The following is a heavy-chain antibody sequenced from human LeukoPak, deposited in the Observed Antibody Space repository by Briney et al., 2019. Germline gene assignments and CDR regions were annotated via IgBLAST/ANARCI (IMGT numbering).Heavy chain of an antibody. D-gene: IGHD3-9*01. CDR3: ARDGVLRYFDWLFGGSAPEGNYYYYYGMDV. CDR1: GCSFSSSNW. CDR2: IYHGGST. Sequence: AGTLSLTCAVSGCSFSSSNWWGWVRPPPGKGVEGTGIIYHGGSTNYKASLKSRVTISVDKSKNQFSQNMSSVSAADTAVYYCARDGVLRYFDWLFGGSAPEGNYYYYYGMDVWGKGTTVTVSS. J-gene: IGHJ6*04. V-gene: IGHV4-4*02.